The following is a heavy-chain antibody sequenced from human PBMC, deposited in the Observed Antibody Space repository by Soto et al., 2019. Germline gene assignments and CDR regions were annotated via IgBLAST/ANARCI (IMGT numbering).Heavy chain of an antibody. CDR2: ISSTGDLI. V-gene: IGHV3-48*02. D-gene: IGHD2-21*01. CDR3: ATWAIAVGGEGV. J-gene: IGHJ4*02. Sequence: GWSLRLSCTASGFTVSDYSVNWVRQAPGKGLEWISYISSTGDLILYADSVKGRFTIARDIAKNSLYLQMDSLRDDDSAVYYCATWAIAVGGEGVWGQGTPVTVSS. CDR1: GFTVSDYS.